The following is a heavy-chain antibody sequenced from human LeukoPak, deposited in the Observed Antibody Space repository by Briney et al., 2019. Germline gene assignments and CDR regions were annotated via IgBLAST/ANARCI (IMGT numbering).Heavy chain of an antibody. CDR2: IGTAGDT. V-gene: IGHV3-13*01. CDR1: GFTFSSYD. J-gene: IGHJ3*02. D-gene: IGHD1-26*01. CDR3: ARDSGSYWGAFDI. Sequence: GGSLRLSCAASGFTFSSYDMHWVRQAPGKGLEWVSAIGTAGDTYYPGSVKGRFTISRENAKNSLYLQMNSLRAGDTAVYYCARDSGSYWGAFDIWGQGTMVTVSS.